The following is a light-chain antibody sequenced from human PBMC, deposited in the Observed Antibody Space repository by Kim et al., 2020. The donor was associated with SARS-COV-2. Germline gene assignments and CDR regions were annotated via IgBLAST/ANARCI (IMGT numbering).Light chain of an antibody. CDR3: AAWDDSLSGL. Sequence: ELTQPPSASGTPGQRVTISCSGSSSNIGSNYVYWYQQLPGTAPKLLIYRNNQRPSGVPDRFSGSKSGTSASLAISGLRSEDEADYYCAAWDDSLSGLFGGGTQLTVL. J-gene: IGLJ3*02. CDR1: SSNIGSNY. V-gene: IGLV1-47*01. CDR2: RNN.